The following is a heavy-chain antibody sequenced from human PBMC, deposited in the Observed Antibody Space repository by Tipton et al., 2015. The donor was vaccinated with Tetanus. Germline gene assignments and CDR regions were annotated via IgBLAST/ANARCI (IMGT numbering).Heavy chain of an antibody. V-gene: IGHV4-31*03. Sequence: TLSLTCTVSGDSIGSSGYFWSWIRQAPGKGLEWMGHVYSGGSYDDTPSLESRLTLPMDTSKNSFSLKLTSVTPADTALYYCARIGVSTDAYYFDFWGPGTLVSVSS. CDR2: VYSGGSY. CDR3: ARIGVSTDAYYFDF. J-gene: IGHJ4*02. CDR1: GDSIGSSGYF. D-gene: IGHD3-16*01.